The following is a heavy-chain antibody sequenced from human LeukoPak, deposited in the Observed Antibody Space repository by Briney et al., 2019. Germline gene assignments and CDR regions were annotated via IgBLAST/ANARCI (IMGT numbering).Heavy chain of an antibody. J-gene: IGHJ4*02. CDR2: INPNSGGT. CDR1: GFPFPAYY. CDR3: ARGTYYGSGSYYGGQDYFDY. Sequence: ASVKVSCKTSGFPFPAYYIHWVRQAPGQGLEWMGWINPNSGGTNYAQKFQGRVTMTRDTSISTAYMELSRLRSDDTAVYYCARGTYYGSGSYYGGQDYFDYWGQGTLVTVSS. V-gene: IGHV1-2*02. D-gene: IGHD3-10*01.